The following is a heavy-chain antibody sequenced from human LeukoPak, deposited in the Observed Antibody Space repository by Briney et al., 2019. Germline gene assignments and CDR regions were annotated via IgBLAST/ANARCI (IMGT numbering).Heavy chain of an antibody. CDR1: GYSFTSYW. V-gene: IGHV5-51*01. D-gene: IGHD3-10*01. CDR2: IYLDDTAT. CDR3: ARGFGEFRFDY. Sequence: GESLKISCKGSGYSFTSYWIGWVRQMPGKGLEWMGIIYLDDTATRYSPSIQGQVTISADKSISTAYLQWSSLKASDTAMYYCARGFGEFRFDYWGQGTLVTLSS. J-gene: IGHJ4*02.